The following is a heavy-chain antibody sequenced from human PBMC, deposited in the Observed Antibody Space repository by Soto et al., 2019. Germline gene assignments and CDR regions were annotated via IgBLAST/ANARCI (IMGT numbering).Heavy chain of an antibody. V-gene: IGHV3-30-3*01. CDR1: GFTFRSYA. CDR3: ARESLGYIVQY. CDR2: ITYDGSTK. Sequence: QVQLVESGGGVVQPGRSLRLSCAASGFTFRSYAMQWVRQAPGKGLEWVALITYDGSTKYYADSVKGRFTISRDNSRDTLDLQMNSLTDEDTAIYYGARESLGYIVQYWGQGTLVSVSS. J-gene: IGHJ1*01. D-gene: IGHD2-21*01.